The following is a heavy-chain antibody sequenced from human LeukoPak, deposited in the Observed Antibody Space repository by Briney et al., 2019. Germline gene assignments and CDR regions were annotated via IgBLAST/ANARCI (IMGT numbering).Heavy chain of an antibody. V-gene: IGHV1-69*04. D-gene: IGHD4-17*01. CDR2: IIPILGIA. J-gene: IGHJ4*02. CDR1: GGTFSSYA. CDR3: ARDQYGDPPGY. Sequence: SVKVSCKAAGGTFSSYAISWVRQAPGQGLEWMGRIIPILGIANYAQKFQGRVTITADKSTSTAYIELSSLRSEDTAVYYCARDQYGDPPGYWGQGTLVTVSS.